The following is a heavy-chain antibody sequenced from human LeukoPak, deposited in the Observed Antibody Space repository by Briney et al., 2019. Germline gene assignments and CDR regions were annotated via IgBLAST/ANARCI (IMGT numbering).Heavy chain of an antibody. V-gene: IGHV3-21*01. CDR3: ARALGIAVAGRERRFDP. Sequence: GGSLRLSCAASGFTFSSYSMNWVRQAPGKGLEWVSSISSSSSSYIYYADSVKGRFTISRGNAKNSLYLQMNSLRAEDTAVYYCARALGIAVAGRERRFDPWGQGTLVTVSS. J-gene: IGHJ5*02. D-gene: IGHD6-19*01. CDR2: ISSSSSSYI. CDR1: GFTFSSYS.